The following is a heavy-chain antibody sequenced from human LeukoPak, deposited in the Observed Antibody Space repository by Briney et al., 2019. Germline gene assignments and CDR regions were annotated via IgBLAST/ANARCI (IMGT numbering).Heavy chain of an antibody. J-gene: IGHJ4*02. D-gene: IGHD1-14*01. CDR1: GGSISSGDYY. CDR3: ARAPPGRTGVDY. V-gene: IGHV4-30-4*08. CDR2: IYYRGST. Sequence: SQTLSLTCTVSGGSISSGDYYWSWVRQPPGKGLEWIGYIYYRGSTYYNPSLKSRVTISVDTSKNQFSLKLSSVTAADTAVYYCARAPPGRTGVDYWGQGTLVTVSS.